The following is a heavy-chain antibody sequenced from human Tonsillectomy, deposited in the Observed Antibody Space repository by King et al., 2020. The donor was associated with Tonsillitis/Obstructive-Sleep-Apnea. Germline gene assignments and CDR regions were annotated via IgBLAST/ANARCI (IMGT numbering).Heavy chain of an antibody. CDR3: ASELWNIVVVVPATPFDY. Sequence: VQLVESGGGVVQPGRSLKLSCAASGFTFSTYAMHWVRQAPGKGLEWVAVISYDGTNKYYADSVKGRFTISRDNSKNTLYLQMNSLSAEDTAVYYCASELWNIVVVVPATPFDYWGQGTLVTVSS. CDR1: GFTFSTYA. V-gene: IGHV3-30*04. J-gene: IGHJ4*02. D-gene: IGHD2-15*01. CDR2: ISYDGTNK.